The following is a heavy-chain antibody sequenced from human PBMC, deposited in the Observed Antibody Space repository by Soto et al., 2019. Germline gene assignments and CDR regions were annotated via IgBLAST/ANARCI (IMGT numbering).Heavy chain of an antibody. CDR1: GFTFSDYY. Sequence: GSLRLSCAASGFTFSDYYMTWIRQPPGKGLEWVSYISGTATTIHYADSVKGRFTVSRDNARNSLYLQMNSLRAEDTAFYYCANDPYYYASGSWGQGTLVTVSS. CDR3: ANDPYYYASGS. CDR2: ISGTATTI. J-gene: IGHJ5*02. D-gene: IGHD3-10*01. V-gene: IGHV3-11*01.